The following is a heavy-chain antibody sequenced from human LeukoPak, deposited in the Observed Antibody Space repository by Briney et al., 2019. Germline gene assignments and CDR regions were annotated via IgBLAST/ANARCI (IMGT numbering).Heavy chain of an antibody. CDR2: INPNTGDT. CDR3: ARGRALYDTSGYSLDY. D-gene: IGHD3-22*01. Sequence: ASVKVSCKASGYTFTGYYMHWVRQAPGQGLEWMGWINPNTGDTNYAQNFQGRVTMTRATSIDTADMEPSRLTSDDTAVYYCARGRALYDTSGYSLDYWGQGTLVTVSS. J-gene: IGHJ4*02. V-gene: IGHV1-2*02. CDR1: GYTFTGYY.